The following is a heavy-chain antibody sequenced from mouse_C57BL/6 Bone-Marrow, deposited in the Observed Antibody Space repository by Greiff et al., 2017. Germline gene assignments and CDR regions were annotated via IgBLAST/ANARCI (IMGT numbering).Heavy chain of an antibody. J-gene: IGHJ1*03. CDR1: GFTFSDYG. V-gene: IGHV5-17*01. Sequence: EVMLVESGGGLVKPGGSLKLSCAASGFTFSDYGMHWVRQAPEKGLEWVAYISSGSSTIYYADTVKGRFTISRDNAKKTLFLQMTSLRSEDTAMYYCAYYGSSYGYWYFDVWGTGTTVTVSS. CDR2: ISSGSSTI. D-gene: IGHD1-1*01. CDR3: AYYGSSYGYWYFDV.